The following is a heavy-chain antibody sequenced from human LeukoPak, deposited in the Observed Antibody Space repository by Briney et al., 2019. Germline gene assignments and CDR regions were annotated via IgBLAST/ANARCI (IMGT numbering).Heavy chain of an antibody. Sequence: ASVKVSCKASGYTFTGYYMHWVRQAPGQGLEWMGWINPNSGGTNYAQKFQGRVTMTRDTSISTAYMELSRLRSDATAVYYCARVGLCGGDCYYFDYWGQGTLVTVSS. V-gene: IGHV1-2*02. CDR1: GYTFTGYY. D-gene: IGHD2-21*02. J-gene: IGHJ4*02. CDR3: ARVGLCGGDCYYFDY. CDR2: INPNSGGT.